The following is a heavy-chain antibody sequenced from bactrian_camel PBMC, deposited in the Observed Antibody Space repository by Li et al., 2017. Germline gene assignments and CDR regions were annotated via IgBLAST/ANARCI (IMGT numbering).Heavy chain of an antibody. Sequence: QVQLVESGGGSVQAGGSLRLSCATSGYIYSSYCMGWFRQAPGKEREGVATIHSDGSTTYADSVKGRFTISRDRAKNTVSQQMNSLKPEDTAMYYCTANGRQYCDLARPQDFAYWGQGTQVTVS. CDR2: IHSDGST. CDR3: TANGRQYCDLARPQDFAY. J-gene: IGHJ6*01. CDR1: GYIYSSYC. V-gene: IGHV3S53*01. D-gene: IGHD1*01.